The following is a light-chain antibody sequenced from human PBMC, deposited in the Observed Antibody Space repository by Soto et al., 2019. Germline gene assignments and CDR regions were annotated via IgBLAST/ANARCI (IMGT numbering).Light chain of an antibody. J-gene: IGLJ1*01. Sequence: QSVLTQPASVSGSPGQSITISCTGTSSDVGSYNLVSWYQQHPGKATKLMIYEGSKRPSGVSNHFSGSKSGNTASLTISGLQAEDEADYYCCSYAGSSTYYVFGTGTKVTVL. CDR3: CSYAGSSTYYV. CDR2: EGS. CDR1: SSDVGSYNL. V-gene: IGLV2-23*01.